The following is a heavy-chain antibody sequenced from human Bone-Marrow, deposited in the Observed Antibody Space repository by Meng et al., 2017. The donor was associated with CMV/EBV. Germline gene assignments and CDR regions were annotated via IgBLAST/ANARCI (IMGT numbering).Heavy chain of an antibody. Sequence: CKASGYTFTAHYMHWVRQAPGRGPEWMGWINPSGGGTGCARSFQGRVTMTTDTSISTAYMDLNRLTSDDTAVYYCARQILSSYYFDYWGQGTLVTVSS. CDR1: GYTFTAHY. V-gene: IGHV1-2*02. J-gene: IGHJ4*02. CDR3: ARQILSSYYFDY. D-gene: IGHD2/OR15-2a*01. CDR2: INPSGGGT.